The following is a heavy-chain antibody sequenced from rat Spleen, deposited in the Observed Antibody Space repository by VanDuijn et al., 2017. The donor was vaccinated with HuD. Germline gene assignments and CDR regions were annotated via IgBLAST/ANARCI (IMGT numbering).Heavy chain of an antibody. Sequence: EVQLVESGGGLVQPGRSLKLSCAASGFTFSSFPMAWVRQAPKKGLEWVASISPGGGGTYYSESVKGRFTISRDNAKSTLYLQMNSLRSEDTATYYCARPNYGGYSERDYWGQGVMVTVSS. CDR3: ARPNYGGYSERDY. V-gene: IGHV5-46*01. CDR2: ISPGGGGT. D-gene: IGHD1-11*01. CDR1: GFTFSSFP. J-gene: IGHJ2*01.